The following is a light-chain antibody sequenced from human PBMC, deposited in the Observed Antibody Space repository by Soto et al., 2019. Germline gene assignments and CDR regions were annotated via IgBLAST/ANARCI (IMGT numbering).Light chain of an antibody. CDR1: SSDVGGYNY. J-gene: IGLJ1*01. V-gene: IGLV2-14*01. CDR2: EVS. CDR3: SSYTSSSTYV. Sequence: QSALNQPASVSGSPGQSITISCTGTSSDVGGYNYVSWYQQHPGKAPKLIIYEVSNRPSGVSNRFSGSKSGNTASLTISGLQPEDEADYYCSSYTSSSTYVFGTGTKLTVL.